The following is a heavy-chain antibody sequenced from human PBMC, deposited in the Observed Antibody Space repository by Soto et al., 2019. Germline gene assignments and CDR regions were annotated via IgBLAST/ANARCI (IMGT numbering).Heavy chain of an antibody. J-gene: IGHJ5*02. CDR3: ARSKGSERARDWCDR. Sequence: QVQLRESGPGLVRPSQTLSLTCSVSGGSISMGGYYWTWIRPHPGKGLEWIGYIYYNVRTNYNPSLRSRLCRTVDTSKNQFTLNLKPLTDADTAVYYCARSKGSERARDWCDRWGKETLVTVSS. D-gene: IGHD6-6*01. V-gene: IGHV4-31*03. CDR1: GGSISMGGYY. CDR2: IYYNVRT.